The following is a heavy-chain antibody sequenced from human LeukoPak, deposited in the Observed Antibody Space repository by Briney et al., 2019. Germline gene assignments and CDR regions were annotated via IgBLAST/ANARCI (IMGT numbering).Heavy chain of an antibody. CDR1: GFTFSSYA. V-gene: IGHV3-23*01. CDR2: ISGSGGST. Sequence: GGSLRLSCAASGFTFSSYAMSWVRQAPGEGLEWVSAISGSGGSTFYADSVKGRFTISGDNSKNTLYLQMDSLRAEETAEYYCAKDGATNDHYYMDVWGKGTTVSVSS. CDR3: AKDGATNDHYYMDV. J-gene: IGHJ6*03. D-gene: IGHD4/OR15-4a*01.